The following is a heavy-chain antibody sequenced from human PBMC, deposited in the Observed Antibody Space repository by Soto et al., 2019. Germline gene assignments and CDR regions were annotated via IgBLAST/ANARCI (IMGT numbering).Heavy chain of an antibody. D-gene: IGHD3-10*01. CDR1: GYTFTGYY. CDR2: INPNSGGT. Sequence: QVQLVQSGAEVKKPGASVKVSCKASGYTFTGYYMHWVRQAPGQGLEWMGWINPNSGGTNYAQKFQGRVTMTRDTSISTAYMELSRLRSDDTAVYYCARTGDYYGSGGYYYYYYGMDVWGQGTTVTVSS. J-gene: IGHJ6*02. V-gene: IGHV1-2*02. CDR3: ARTGDYYGSGGYYYYYYGMDV.